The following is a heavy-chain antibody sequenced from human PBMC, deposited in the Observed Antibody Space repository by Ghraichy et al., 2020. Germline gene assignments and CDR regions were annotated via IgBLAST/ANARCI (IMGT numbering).Heavy chain of an antibody. Sequence: GGSLRLSCRASGFTFSDYYMSWIRQAPGKGLEWVSYISGSGTNIYYADSVRGRFTISRDNAENSVYLQMNSLRVEDTAVYYCVRGLSGSWPWGQGTLVTVSS. V-gene: IGHV3-11*01. J-gene: IGHJ5*02. D-gene: IGHD2-15*01. CDR1: GFTFSDYY. CDR2: ISGSGTNI. CDR3: VRGLSGSWP.